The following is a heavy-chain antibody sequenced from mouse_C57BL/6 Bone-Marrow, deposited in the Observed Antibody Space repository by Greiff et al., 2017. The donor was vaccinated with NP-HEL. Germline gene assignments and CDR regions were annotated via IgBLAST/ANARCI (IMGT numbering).Heavy chain of an antibody. J-gene: IGHJ1*03. CDR1: GYSFTGYY. CDR2: INPSTGGT. Sequence: VQLQQSGPELVKPGASVKISCKASGYSFTGYYMNWVKQSPEKSLEWIGEINPSTGGTTYNQKFKAKATLTVDKSSSTAYMQLKSLTSEDSAVYYCARSLGSSYGYFDVWGTGTTVTVSS. D-gene: IGHD1-1*01. V-gene: IGHV1-42*01. CDR3: ARSLGSSYGYFDV.